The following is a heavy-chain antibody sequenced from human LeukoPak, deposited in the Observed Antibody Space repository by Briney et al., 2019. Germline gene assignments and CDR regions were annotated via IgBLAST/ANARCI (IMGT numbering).Heavy chain of an antibody. CDR2: ISGSGGST. J-gene: IGHJ4*02. D-gene: IGHD2-21*02. CDR3: AKDHHIVVVTAMALDY. CDR1: GFTFSSYA. Sequence: LSCAASGFTFSSYAMSWVRQAPGKGLEWVSAISGSGGSTYYADSVKGRFTISRDNSKNTLYLQMNSLRAEDTAVYYCAKDHHIVVVTAMALDYWGQGTLVTVSS. V-gene: IGHV3-23*01.